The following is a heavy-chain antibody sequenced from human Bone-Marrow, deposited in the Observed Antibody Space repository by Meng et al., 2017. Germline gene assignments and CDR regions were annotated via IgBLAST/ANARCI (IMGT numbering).Heavy chain of an antibody. D-gene: IGHD1-1*01. CDR3: ARGTRPLLFQH. J-gene: IGHJ1*01. CDR1: GGSFSGYY. Sequence: QGPLPQWGDGLLKPSETLSLTCAVYGGSFSGYYWSWIRQPPGKGLEWIGEINHSGSTNYNPSLKSRVTISVDTSKNQFSLKLSSVTAADTAVYYCARGTRPLLFQHWGQGTLVTVSS. V-gene: IGHV4-34*01. CDR2: INHSGST.